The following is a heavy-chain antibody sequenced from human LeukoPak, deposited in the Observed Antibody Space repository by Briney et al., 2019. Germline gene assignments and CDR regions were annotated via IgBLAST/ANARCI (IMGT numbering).Heavy chain of an antibody. CDR3: ARGRYYYGSGIYYPYAMDV. Sequence: GGSLRLSCAASGFTFSSYAMHWVRQAPGKGLEWVAVISYDGSNKYYADSVKGRFTISRDNSKNTLYLQMNSLRAEDTAVYYCARGRYYYGSGIYYPYAMDVWGQGTTVTVSS. D-gene: IGHD3-10*01. CDR2: ISYDGSNK. V-gene: IGHV3-30-3*01. J-gene: IGHJ6*02. CDR1: GFTFSSYA.